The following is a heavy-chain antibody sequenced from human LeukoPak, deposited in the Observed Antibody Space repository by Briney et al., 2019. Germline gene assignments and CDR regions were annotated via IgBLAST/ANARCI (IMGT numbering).Heavy chain of an antibody. J-gene: IGHJ4*02. Sequence: SETLSLTCTVSGGSISSYYWSWVRQPPGKGLEWIGYIYYSGSTNYNPSLKSRVTISVDTSKNQFSLKLSSVTASDPAVYYCARDGSGSSGWYNFDYWGQGTLVTVSS. V-gene: IGHV4-59*01. CDR1: GGSISSYY. D-gene: IGHD6-19*01. CDR2: IYYSGST. CDR3: ARDGSGSSGWYNFDY.